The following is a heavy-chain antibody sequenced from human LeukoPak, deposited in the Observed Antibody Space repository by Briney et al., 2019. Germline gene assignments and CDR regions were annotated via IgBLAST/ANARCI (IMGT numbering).Heavy chain of an antibody. CDR1: GFTYDSYT. CDR2: MGGYGNDT. D-gene: IGHD3/OR15-3a*01. CDR3: ARDQYDTWSRRGNFDS. Sequence: GGSLRLSCVAPGFTYDSYTLSWVRQAPGKGLERVSAMGGYGNDTYYADSVKGRFTISRDNSKKTVYLQMNSLRGEDAAVFYCARDQYDTWSRRGNFDSWGQGTLVIVSS. V-gene: IGHV3-23*01. J-gene: IGHJ4*02.